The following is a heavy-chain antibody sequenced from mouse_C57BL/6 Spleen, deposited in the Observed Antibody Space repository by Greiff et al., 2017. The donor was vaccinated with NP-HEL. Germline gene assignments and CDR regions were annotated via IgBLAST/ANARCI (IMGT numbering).Heavy chain of an antibody. Sequence: VQLQQSGPELVKPGASVKIPCKASGYTFTDYNMDWVKQSHGKSLEWIGDINPNNGGTIYNQKFKGKATLTVDKSSSTAYMELRSLTSEDTAVYYCERLGTTVVAHWYFDVWGTGTTVTVSS. D-gene: IGHD1-1*01. J-gene: IGHJ1*03. CDR3: ERLGTTVVAHWYFDV. CDR2: INPNNGGT. V-gene: IGHV1-18*01. CDR1: GYTFTDYN.